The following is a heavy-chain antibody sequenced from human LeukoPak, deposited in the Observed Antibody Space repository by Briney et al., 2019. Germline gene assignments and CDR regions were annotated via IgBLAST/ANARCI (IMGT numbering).Heavy chain of an antibody. CDR3: ARDAYSSGWVFDY. D-gene: IGHD6-19*01. CDR2: MSNSSSTI. V-gene: IGHV3-11*01. Sequence: GGPRRLSCAASGFSFSDYYMSWIRLAPGKGLEWVSYMSNSSSTIYYADSVKGRFTISRDNTKNSLYLQMNSLRAEDTAVYYCARDAYSSGWVFDYWGQGTLVTVSS. J-gene: IGHJ4*02. CDR1: GFSFSDYY.